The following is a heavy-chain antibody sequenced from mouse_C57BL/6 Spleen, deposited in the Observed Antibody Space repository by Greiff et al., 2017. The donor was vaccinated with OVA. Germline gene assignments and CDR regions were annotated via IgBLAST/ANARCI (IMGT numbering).Heavy chain of an antibody. CDR3: ARHEGKGYSLYYAMDY. CDR1: GYTFTEYT. V-gene: IGHV1-62-2*01. Sequence: VQLQQSGAELVKPGASVKLSCKASGYTFTEYTIHWVKQRSGQGLEWIGWFYPGSGSIKYNEKFKDKATLTADKSSSTVYMELSRLTSEDSAVYFCARHEGKGYSLYYAMDYWGQGTSGTVSS. J-gene: IGHJ4*01. D-gene: IGHD2-12*01. CDR2: FYPGSGSI.